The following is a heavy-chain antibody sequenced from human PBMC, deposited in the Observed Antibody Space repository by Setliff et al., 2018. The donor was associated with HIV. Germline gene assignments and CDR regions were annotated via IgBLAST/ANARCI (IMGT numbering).Heavy chain of an antibody. V-gene: IGHV4-34*01. CDR3: ARSFKIAFGGNEVSGSWFDS. D-gene: IGHD3-16*01. CDR2: INHSGST. CDR1: GGSFSGYY. Sequence: SETLSLTCAVYGGSFSGYYWSWIRQPPGKGLEWIGEINHSGSTNYNPSLKSRVTISVDTSKNQFSLRLSAVTAADTAMYYCARSFKIAFGGNEVSGSWFDSWGQGTLVTVSS. J-gene: IGHJ5*01.